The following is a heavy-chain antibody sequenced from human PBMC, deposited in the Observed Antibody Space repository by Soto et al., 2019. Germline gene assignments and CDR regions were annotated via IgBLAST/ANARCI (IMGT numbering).Heavy chain of an antibody. V-gene: IGHV4-34*01. Sequence: XTLSLACAVYGGSFSSYDWSWIRQTPGKGLELIGEINHLTTTNYNPSLKSRVIISLDTPKNQFSLKLSSFTAADKAVYYCARGYDTALAPIFWGQGILGTVS. CDR2: INHLTTT. D-gene: IGHD5-18*01. CDR3: ARGYDTALAPIF. CDR1: GGSFSSYD. J-gene: IGHJ4*02.